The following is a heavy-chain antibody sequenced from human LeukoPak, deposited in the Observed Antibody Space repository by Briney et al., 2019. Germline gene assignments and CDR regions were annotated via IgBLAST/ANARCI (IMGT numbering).Heavy chain of an antibody. J-gene: IGHJ4*02. CDR1: GFIFSSYA. CDR2: SGGGGGST. CDR3: ARIGDASIPFDL. Sequence: GGSLRLSCAASGFIFSSYAMSWVRQAPGKGLEWVSTSGGGGGSTYYADSVKGRFTISRDNSRNTLYLQMNSLRAEDTAIYYCARIGDASIPFDLWGQGTLVTVSS. D-gene: IGHD3-9*01. V-gene: IGHV3-23*01.